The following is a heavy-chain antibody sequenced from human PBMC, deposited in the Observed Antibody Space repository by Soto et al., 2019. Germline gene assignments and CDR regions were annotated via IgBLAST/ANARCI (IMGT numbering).Heavy chain of an antibody. CDR2: INHSGST. CDR3: ARIAAAGYYFDY. CDR1: GVSFSGYY. V-gene: IGHV4-34*01. D-gene: IGHD6-13*01. J-gene: IGHJ4*02. Sequence: PSETLSLTCAVYGVSFSGYYWSWIRQPPGKGLEWIGEINHSGSTNYNPSLKSRVTISVDTSKNQFSLKLSSVTAADTAVYYCARIAAAGYYFDYWGQGTLVTVSS.